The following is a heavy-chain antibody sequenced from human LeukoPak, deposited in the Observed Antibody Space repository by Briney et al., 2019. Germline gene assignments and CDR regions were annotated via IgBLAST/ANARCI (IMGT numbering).Heavy chain of an antibody. V-gene: IGHV3-7*04. CDR2: IKPDGSDK. CDR1: GFTFSGYW. Sequence: GGSLRLSCAASGFTFSGYWMSWVRQAPGKGLEWVANIKPDGSDKYYVDSVKGRFTISRENAKNPLYLHMNSLRAEDTAVYYCARDRIQLWSHDYWGQGTLVTVSS. D-gene: IGHD5-18*01. CDR3: ARDRIQLWSHDY. J-gene: IGHJ4*02.